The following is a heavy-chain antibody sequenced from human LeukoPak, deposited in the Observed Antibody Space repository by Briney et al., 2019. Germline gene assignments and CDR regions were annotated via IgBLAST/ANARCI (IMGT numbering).Heavy chain of an antibody. V-gene: IGHV5-51*01. J-gene: IGHJ5*02. CDR2: IYPGDSDT. CDR1: GYSFTSYW. CDR3: ARLQQLIAAKRVWFDP. Sequence: GESLKISCKGFGYSFTSYWIGWVRQMPGKGLEWMGIIYPGDSDTKYSPSFQGQVTISADKAINTAYLQWSSLKASDTAMYYCARLQQLIAAKRVWFDPWGQGTLVTVSS. D-gene: IGHD6-25*01.